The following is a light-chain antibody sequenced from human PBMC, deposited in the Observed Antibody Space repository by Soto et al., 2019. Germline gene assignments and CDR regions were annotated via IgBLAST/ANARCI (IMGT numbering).Light chain of an antibody. Sequence: EIVMTQSPLTLPVTPGEPASMSCRSSQSLLYNNTFNYLDWYLQKPGQSPHLLIYLGPNRASGVPDRFSGSGSGTDFSLKISRVEAEDVGTYYCMQALQSLTFGQGTRLEIQ. CDR2: LGP. J-gene: IGKJ5*01. CDR1: QSLLYNNTFNY. V-gene: IGKV2-28*01. CDR3: MQALQSLT.